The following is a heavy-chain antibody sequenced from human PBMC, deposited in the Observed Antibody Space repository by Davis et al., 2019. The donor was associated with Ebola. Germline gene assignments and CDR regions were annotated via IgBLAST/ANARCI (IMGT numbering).Heavy chain of an antibody. Sequence: GESLKISCVASGLTFSDHWMSWVRQAPGKGLEWVANIKQDGREKYYVESVKGRFTVSRDNAQNSLYLQMDSLRAEDTAMYYWARDADTTTFYWYFDLWGRGTLVTVSS. V-gene: IGHV3-7*03. CDR2: IKQDGREK. D-gene: IGHD2/OR15-2a*01. J-gene: IGHJ2*01. CDR3: ARDADTTTFYWYFDL. CDR1: GLTFSDHW.